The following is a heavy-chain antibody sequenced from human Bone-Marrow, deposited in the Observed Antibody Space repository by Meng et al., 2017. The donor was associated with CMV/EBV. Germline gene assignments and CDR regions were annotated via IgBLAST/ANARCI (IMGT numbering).Heavy chain of an antibody. CDR3: ARDGSSYYYDSSGYYY. J-gene: IGHJ4*02. D-gene: IGHD3-22*01. Sequence: GESLKISCAASGFTFDDYGMSWVRQAPGKGLEWVSGINWNGGSTGYADSVKGRFTISRDNAKNSLYLQMNSLRAEDTALYYCARDGSSYYYDSSGYYYWGQGTRVTGSS. CDR1: GFTFDDYG. V-gene: IGHV3-20*04. CDR2: INWNGGST.